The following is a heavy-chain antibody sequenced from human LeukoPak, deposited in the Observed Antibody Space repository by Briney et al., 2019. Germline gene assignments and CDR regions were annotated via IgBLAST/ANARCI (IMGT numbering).Heavy chain of an antibody. CDR3: AKDPGIAAAGEAEYFQH. Sequence: GGSLRLSCAASGFTFSSYGMHWVRQAPGKGLEWVAVISYDGSNKYYADSVKGRFTISRDNSKNTLYLQMNSLRAEDTAVYYCAKDPGIAAAGEAEYFQHWGQGTLVTVSS. CDR2: ISYDGSNK. V-gene: IGHV3-30*18. CDR1: GFTFSSYG. J-gene: IGHJ1*01. D-gene: IGHD6-13*01.